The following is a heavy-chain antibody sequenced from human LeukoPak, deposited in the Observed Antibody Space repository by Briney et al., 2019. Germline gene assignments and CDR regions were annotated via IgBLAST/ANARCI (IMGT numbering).Heavy chain of an antibody. V-gene: IGHV4-34*01. CDR3: AKIKTTFGVVTHAFDI. J-gene: IGHJ3*02. CDR2: INHSGST. D-gene: IGHD3-3*01. CDR1: GGSFSGYY. Sequence: PSETLSLTCAVYGGSFSGYYWSWIRQPPGKGLEWIGEINHSGSTNYNPSLKSRVTISVDTSKNQFSLRLSSVTAADTAVYYCAKIKTTFGVVTHAFDIWGQGTIVTVSP.